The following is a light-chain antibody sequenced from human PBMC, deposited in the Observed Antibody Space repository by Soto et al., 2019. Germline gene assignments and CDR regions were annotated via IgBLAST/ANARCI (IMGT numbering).Light chain of an antibody. CDR3: QQSYRGQAWT. J-gene: IGKJ1*01. CDR1: QSISDF. Sequence: DIQMTQYPSSLSASVGDRVTITCRASQSISDFLNWYQQKAGQAPKLLIYTASHLQSGVPSRFSGSGSGTDFTLTISSLQPEDFATYFCQQSYRGQAWTFGQGTKV. V-gene: IGKV1-39*01. CDR2: TAS.